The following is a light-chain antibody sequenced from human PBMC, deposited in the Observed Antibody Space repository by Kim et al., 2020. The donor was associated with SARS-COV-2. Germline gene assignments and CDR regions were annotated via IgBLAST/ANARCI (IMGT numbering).Light chain of an antibody. CDR3: MQGTHWPYT. CDR2: QVS. J-gene: IGKJ2*01. V-gene: IGKV2-30*02. Sequence: DVVMTQSPLSLPVTLGQPASISCGSSHSLVHNNGNTYLSWFQQRPGQSPRPLIYQVSDRDSGVPDRFSASGSGTDFTLKISRVEAEDVGVYYCMQGTHWPYTFGQGTKLEI. CDR1: HSLVHNNGNTY.